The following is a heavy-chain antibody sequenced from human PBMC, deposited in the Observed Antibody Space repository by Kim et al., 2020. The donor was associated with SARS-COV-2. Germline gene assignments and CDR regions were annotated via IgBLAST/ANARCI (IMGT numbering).Heavy chain of an antibody. D-gene: IGHD3-10*01. J-gene: IGHJ6*02. CDR3: ATKEGPGRGMDV. CDR1: GFSFSSYW. V-gene: IGHV3-7*01. Sequence: GGSLRLSCAASGFSFSSYWMAWVRQAPGKGLQWVGNTDPNGSERNYVDSVKGRFTISRDNAKKSLYLKMTSLRVDDAAVYYCATKEGPGRGMDVWGQVTTVSVSS. CDR2: TDPNGSER.